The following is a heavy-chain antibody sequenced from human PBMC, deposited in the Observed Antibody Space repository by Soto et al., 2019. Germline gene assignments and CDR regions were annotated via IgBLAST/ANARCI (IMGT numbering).Heavy chain of an antibody. CDR2: ISPSSSYI. D-gene: IGHD3-22*01. V-gene: IGHV3-21*01. CDR1: GFTFSSYS. CDR3: ARDRGDSSGYYPYYLDY. Sequence: EVQLVESGGGLVKPGGSLRLSCAASGFTFSSYSMNWVRQAPGKGLEWVSSISPSSSYIYYADSVKGQFTISRDNAKKSLYLQMNSLRAEDTAVYFCARDRGDSSGYYPYYLDYWGQGTLVTVSS. J-gene: IGHJ4*02.